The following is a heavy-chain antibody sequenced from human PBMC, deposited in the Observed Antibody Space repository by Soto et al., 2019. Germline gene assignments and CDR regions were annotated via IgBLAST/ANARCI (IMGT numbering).Heavy chain of an antibody. Sequence: QITLKESGPPLVKPTQTLTLTCTFSGFSLSTSGVGVGWIRQPPGKALEWLALIYWDDDKRYSPSLKSRLTITKDTSKNQVVLTMTNMDPVDTATYYGARMGRYYDILTGYSWTIDYWGQGTLVTVSS. J-gene: IGHJ4*02. CDR1: GFSLSTSGVG. CDR2: IYWDDDK. D-gene: IGHD3-9*01. V-gene: IGHV2-5*02. CDR3: ARMGRYYDILTGYSWTIDY.